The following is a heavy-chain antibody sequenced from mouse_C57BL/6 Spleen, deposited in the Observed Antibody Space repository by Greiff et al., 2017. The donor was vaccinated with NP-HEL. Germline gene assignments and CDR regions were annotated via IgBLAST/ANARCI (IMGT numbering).Heavy chain of an antibody. CDR2: IDPSDSYT. J-gene: IGHJ1*03. Sequence: QVQLQQPGAELVMPGASVKLSCKASGYTFTSYWMHWVKQRPGQGLEWIGEIDPSDSYTNYNQKFKGKSTLTVDKSSSTAYMQLSSLTSEDSAVYDCARSSTMMTTRGYFDVWGTGTTVTVSS. CDR3: ARSSTMMTTRGYFDV. D-gene: IGHD2-4*01. CDR1: GYTFTSYW. V-gene: IGHV1-69*01.